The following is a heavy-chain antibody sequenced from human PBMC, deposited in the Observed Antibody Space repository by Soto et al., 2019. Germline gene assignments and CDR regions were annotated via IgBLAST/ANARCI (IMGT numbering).Heavy chain of an antibody. J-gene: IGHJ4*02. D-gene: IGHD4-17*01. CDR3: ARAQGTVTTFDY. V-gene: IGHV3-66*01. CDR1: GFSVSSNY. Sequence: VQLVESGGGLVQPGGSLRLSCAASGFSVSSNYMSWVRQAPGKGLEWVSALYSGGTTYYADSVKGRFTISSDSSKNTLYLQMSSLRADDTAVYFCARAQGTVTTFDYWGQGTMVTVSS. CDR2: LYSGGTT.